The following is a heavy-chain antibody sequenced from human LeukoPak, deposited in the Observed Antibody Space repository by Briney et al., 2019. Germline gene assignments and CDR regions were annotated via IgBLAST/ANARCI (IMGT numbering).Heavy chain of an antibody. J-gene: IGHJ4*02. CDR3: ARGGFTMIVPIF. CDR1: GFTFSSYA. CDR2: IYSGGST. V-gene: IGHV3-53*01. D-gene: IGHD3-22*01. Sequence: GGSLRLSCAASGFTFSSYAMSWVRQAPGKGLEWVSVIYSGGSTYYADSVKGRFTISRDNSKNTLYLQMNSLRAEDTAVYYCARGGFTMIVPIFWGQGTLVTVSS.